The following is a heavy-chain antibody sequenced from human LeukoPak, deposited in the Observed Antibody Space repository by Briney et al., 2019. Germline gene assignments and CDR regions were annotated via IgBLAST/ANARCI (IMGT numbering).Heavy chain of an antibody. J-gene: IGHJ4*03. CDR3: ARELPREVTLDY. CDR2: IFADGSNK. Sequence: PGGSLTLSCVACAFNFFSYGMQWLGQAPGKGLVWVSRIFADGSNKSYAYSVKGRFTVARDNAKDTLYLQMDSLRAGDTDVYYCARELPREVTLDYWGQGTLVTVSP. V-gene: IGHV3-74*01. CDR1: AFNFFSYG. D-gene: IGHD2-21*02.